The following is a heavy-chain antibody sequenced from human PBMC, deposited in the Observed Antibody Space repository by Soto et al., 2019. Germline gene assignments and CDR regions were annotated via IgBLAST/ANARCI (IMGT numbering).Heavy chain of an antibody. V-gene: IGHV1-69*13. CDR1: GGTFSSYA. Sequence: GASVKVSCKASGGTFSSYAISWVRQAPGQGLEWMGGIIPIFGTANYAQKFQGRVTITADESTSTAYMELSSLRSEDTAVYYCARYAGYGSGSYSYYYGMDVWGQGTTVTVSS. CDR2: IIPIFGTA. D-gene: IGHD3-10*01. J-gene: IGHJ6*02. CDR3: ARYAGYGSGSYSYYYGMDV.